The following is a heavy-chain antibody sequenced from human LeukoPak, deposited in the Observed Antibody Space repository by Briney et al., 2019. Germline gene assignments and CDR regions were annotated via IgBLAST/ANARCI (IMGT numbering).Heavy chain of an antibody. CDR1: GFTFSDHY. V-gene: IGHV3-72*01. J-gene: IGHJ3*02. Sequence: GRSLRLSCAASGFTFSDHYMDWVRQAPGKGLEWVGRTRNKANSYSTEYAASVKGRFTISRDDSKNSLYLQMNSLKTEDTAVYYCARGGSYVAFDIWGQGTMVTVSS. CDR3: ARGGSYVAFDI. D-gene: IGHD1-26*01. CDR2: TRNKANSYST.